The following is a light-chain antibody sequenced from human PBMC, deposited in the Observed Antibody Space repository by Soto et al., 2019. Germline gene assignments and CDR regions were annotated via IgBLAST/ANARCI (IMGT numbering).Light chain of an antibody. CDR1: SSDVGSYNL. J-gene: IGLJ1*01. CDR2: EGS. Sequence: QSALTQPASVSGSPGQSITISCTGTSSDVGSYNLVSWYQQHPGKAPKLMIYEGSKRPSGVSNRFSGSKSGNTASLTISGLQAEDKADYYCCSYAGSNSYVFGTGTKLTVL. V-gene: IGLV2-23*01. CDR3: CSYAGSNSYV.